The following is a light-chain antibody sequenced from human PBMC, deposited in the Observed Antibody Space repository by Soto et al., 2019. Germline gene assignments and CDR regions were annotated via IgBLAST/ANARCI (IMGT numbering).Light chain of an antibody. CDR3: ASWDDSLSGYV. CDR2: MND. Sequence: QSVLTQPPSASGNPGQRLTISCSGSTSNILRNYVYWYRQLPGTAPRLLISMNDQRPSGVPDRFSGSKSGTSASLAISGLRSEDEADYYCASWDDSLSGYVFGTGTKLTGL. CDR1: TSNILRNY. V-gene: IGLV1-47*01. J-gene: IGLJ1*01.